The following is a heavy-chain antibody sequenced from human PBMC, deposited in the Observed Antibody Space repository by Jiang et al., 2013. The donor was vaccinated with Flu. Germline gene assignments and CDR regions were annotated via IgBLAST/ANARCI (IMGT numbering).Heavy chain of an antibody. J-gene: IGHJ4*02. CDR3: ARHCCRSSSWPQQVDY. V-gene: IGHV5-51*01. D-gene: IGHD6-13*01. Sequence: WVRQMPGKGLEWMGIIYPGDSDTRYSPSFQGQVTISADKSISTAYLQWSSLKASDTAMYYCARHCCRSSSWPQQVDYWGQGTLVTVSS. CDR2: IYPGDSDT.